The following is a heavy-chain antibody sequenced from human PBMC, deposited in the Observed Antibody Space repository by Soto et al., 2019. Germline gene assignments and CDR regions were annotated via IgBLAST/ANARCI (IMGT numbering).Heavy chain of an antibody. V-gene: IGHV3-74*01. J-gene: IGHJ6*03. CDR1: GFTFSNYW. CDR2: IYSDGSVS. D-gene: IGHD2-15*01. Sequence: EVQLVESGGGLVQPGGSLRLSCAASGFTFSNYWMYWVRQAPGKGLEWVSRIYSDGSVSNYADSVKGRLTISRDKIKNTRYLQMDSLRAEETAVYYCAREDCVGATCYSLAGTFYYYMDVWRTGTTVTVFS. CDR3: AREDCVGATCYSLAGTFYYYMDV.